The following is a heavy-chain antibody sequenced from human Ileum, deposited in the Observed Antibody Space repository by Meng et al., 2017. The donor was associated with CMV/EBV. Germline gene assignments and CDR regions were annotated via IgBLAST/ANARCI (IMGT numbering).Heavy chain of an antibody. CDR2: ISSSGSTI. J-gene: IGHJ3*02. V-gene: IGHV3-48*03. CDR3: ARVRYCSSTSCYHHDAFDI. D-gene: IGHD2-2*01. Sequence: GGSLRLSCAASGFTFSSYEMNWVRQAPGKGLEWVSYISSSGSTIYYADSVKGRFTISRDSAKNSLYLQMNSLRAEDTAVYYCARVRYCSSTSCYHHDAFDIWGQGTMVTVSS. CDR1: GFTFSSYE.